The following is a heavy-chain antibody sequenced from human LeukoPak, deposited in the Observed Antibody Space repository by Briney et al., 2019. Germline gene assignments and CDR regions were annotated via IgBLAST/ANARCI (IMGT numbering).Heavy chain of an antibody. CDR1: GGSISSYY. J-gene: IGHJ4*02. D-gene: IGHD6-19*01. CDR2: IYYSGST. Sequence: TSETLSLTCTVSGGSISSYYWSWIRQPPGKGLEWIGYIYYSGSTNYNPSLKSRVTISVDTSKNQFSLKLSSVTAADTAVYYCARLYSSGWSVVDYWGQGTLVTVSS. V-gene: IGHV4-59*01. CDR3: ARLYSSGWSVVDY.